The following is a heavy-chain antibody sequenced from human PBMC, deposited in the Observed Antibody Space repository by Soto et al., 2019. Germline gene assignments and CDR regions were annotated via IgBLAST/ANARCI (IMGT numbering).Heavy chain of an antibody. CDR3: ARPIYGSGSSYYDYGMDV. CDR1: GGTFSSYA. CDR2: IIPIFGTA. Sequence: QVQLVQSGAEVKKPGSSVKVSCKASGGTFSSYAISWVRQAPGQGLEWMGGIIPIFGTANYAQKFQGRVTITADESTSTAYMELSSLRSEDTAVYYCARPIYGSGSSYYDYGMDVWGQGTTVTVSS. V-gene: IGHV1-69*01. D-gene: IGHD3-10*01. J-gene: IGHJ6*02.